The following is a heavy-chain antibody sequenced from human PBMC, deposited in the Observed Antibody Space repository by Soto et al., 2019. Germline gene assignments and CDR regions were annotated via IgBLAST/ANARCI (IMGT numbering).Heavy chain of an antibody. J-gene: IGHJ5*02. V-gene: IGHV4-34*01. CDR2: INHSGST. CDR1: GGSFSGYY. Sequence: SETLSLTCAVYGGSFSGYYWSWIRQPPGKGPEWIGEINHSGSTNYNPSLKSRVTISLDTSKNQFSLKLSSVTAADTAVYYCARGRLELLWFGESQRWFDPWGQGTLVTVSS. D-gene: IGHD3-10*01. CDR3: ARGRLELLWFGESQRWFDP.